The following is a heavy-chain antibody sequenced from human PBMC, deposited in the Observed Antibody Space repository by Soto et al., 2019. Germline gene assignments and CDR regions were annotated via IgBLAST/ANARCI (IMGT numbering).Heavy chain of an antibody. CDR3: ASPIFGVARDAFDI. V-gene: IGHV3-21*01. CDR1: GFTFSSYS. D-gene: IGHD3-3*01. Sequence: GGSLRLSCAASGFTFSSYSMNWVRQAPGKGLEWVSSISSSSSYIYYADSVKGRFTISRDNAKNSLYLQMNSLRAEDTAVYYCASPIFGVARDAFDIWGQGTMVTVSS. J-gene: IGHJ3*02. CDR2: ISSSSSYI.